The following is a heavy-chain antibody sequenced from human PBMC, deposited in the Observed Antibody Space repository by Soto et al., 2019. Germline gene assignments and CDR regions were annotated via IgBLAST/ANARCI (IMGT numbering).Heavy chain of an antibody. CDR2: ISHSGTT. J-gene: IGHJ4*02. CDR3: ATNRGFDFYYFDS. CDR1: GGSISIRTYY. D-gene: IGHD5-12*01. V-gene: IGHV4-61*01. Sequence: PSETLSLTCTVSGGSISIRTYYWTWIRQPPGKGLEWIGYISHSGTTNYNPSLKSRAVISVDTSQNQFSLNLTSVTAADTAVYFCATNRGFDFYYFDSWGQGTPVTVSS.